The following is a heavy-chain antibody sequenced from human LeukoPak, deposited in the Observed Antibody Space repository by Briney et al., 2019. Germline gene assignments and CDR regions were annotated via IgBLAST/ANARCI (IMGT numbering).Heavy chain of an antibody. V-gene: IGHV4-34*01. CDR2: INHSGST. CDR3: ARAIRYYYDSSGYFYFDY. D-gene: IGHD3-22*01. CDR1: GGSISSYY. Sequence: SETLSLTCTVSGGSISSYYWSWIRQPPGKGLEWIGEINHSGSTNYNPSLKSRVTISVDTSKNQFSLKLSSVTAADTAVYYCARAIRYYYDSSGYFYFDYWGQGTLVTVSS. J-gene: IGHJ4*02.